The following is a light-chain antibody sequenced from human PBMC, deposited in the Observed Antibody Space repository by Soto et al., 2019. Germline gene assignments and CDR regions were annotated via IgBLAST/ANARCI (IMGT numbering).Light chain of an antibody. V-gene: IGLV2-14*01. J-gene: IGLJ2*01. CDR2: DVS. CDR3: SSYTSSSTLL. Sequence: SALTQPASVSGSPGQSITISCTGTRSDVGGYNYVSWYQQHPGKAPKLMIYDVSNRPSGVSNRFSGSKSGNTASLTISGLQAEDEADYCCSSYTSSSTLLFGGGTKLTVL. CDR1: RSDVGGYNY.